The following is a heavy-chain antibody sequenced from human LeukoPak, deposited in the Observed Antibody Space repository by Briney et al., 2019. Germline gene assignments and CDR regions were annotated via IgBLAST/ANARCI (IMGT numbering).Heavy chain of an antibody. V-gene: IGHV4-59*08. CDR2: ISYRGST. CDR1: GGSTSSDH. Sequence: AETLSLTCTVSGGSTSSDHWSWIRQPPEQGLEWIGCISYRGSTNYNPSLKSRVSISVDTSKKHFSLKQTSLTAADTGVYYCARGLRLGLITPYLDYWGQGTLVTVSS. D-gene: IGHD3-16*02. J-gene: IGHJ4*02. CDR3: ARGLRLGLITPYLDY.